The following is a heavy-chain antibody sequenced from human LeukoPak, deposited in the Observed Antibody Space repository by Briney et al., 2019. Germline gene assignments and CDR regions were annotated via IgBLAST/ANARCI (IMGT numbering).Heavy chain of an antibody. CDR1: GFTFSSSA. CDR3: AKAGSIRFDY. Sequence: TGGSLRLPCAASGFTFSSSAMSWVRQAPWKGLEWVSGISGSGGSTYYADSVKGRFTISRDNSKNTLYLQMNSLRAEDTAVYYCAKAGSIRFDYWGQGTLVTVSS. D-gene: IGHD1-26*01. J-gene: IGHJ4*02. V-gene: IGHV3-23*01. CDR2: ISGSGGST.